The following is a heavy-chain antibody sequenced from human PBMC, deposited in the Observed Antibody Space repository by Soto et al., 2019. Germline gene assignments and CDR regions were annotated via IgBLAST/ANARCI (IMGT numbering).Heavy chain of an antibody. J-gene: IGHJ4*02. CDR1: GGSISDGAYY. CDR2: IYDSGNT. V-gene: IGHV4-30-4*01. D-gene: IGHD2-21*01. Sequence: QVQLQESGPGLVKPSQTLSLTCTVSGGSISDGAYYWSWIRQPPGKGLEWIGHIYDSGNTYNNPSLTSRLTISVDTSTHHFSLNLNSVTAADTAGYYCASGLSGDKVDQWGQGTLVTVSS. CDR3: ASGLSGDKVDQ.